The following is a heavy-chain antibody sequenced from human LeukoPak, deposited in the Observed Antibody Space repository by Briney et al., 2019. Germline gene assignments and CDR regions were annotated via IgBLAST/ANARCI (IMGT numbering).Heavy chain of an antibody. D-gene: IGHD6-13*01. J-gene: IGHJ4*02. V-gene: IGHV4-38-2*01. Sequence: PSETLSLTCAVSGYSISSGYYWGWIRQPPGKGLEWIGSMYHSGSTYYNPSLKSRVTISVDTSKNQFSLKLSSVTAADTAVYYCARNAGGQQQLDYWGQGTLVTVSS. CDR3: ARNAGGQQQLDY. CDR1: GYSISSGYY. CDR2: MYHSGST.